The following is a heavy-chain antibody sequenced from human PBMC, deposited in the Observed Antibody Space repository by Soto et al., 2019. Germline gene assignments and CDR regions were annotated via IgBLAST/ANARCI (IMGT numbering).Heavy chain of an antibody. CDR1: GFTFSSYA. Sequence: EVQLLESGGGLVQPGESLRLSCAASGFTFSSYALTWVRQAPGKGLEWVSAISNNGGSTYYADSVKGRFTVSRDNSKNTLYLQMNSLRAEDTAVDYCAKGYIAGPPGWFDTWGQGTMVTVSS. J-gene: IGHJ5*02. D-gene: IGHD6-13*01. CDR2: ISNNGGST. CDR3: AKGYIAGPPGWFDT. V-gene: IGHV3-23*01.